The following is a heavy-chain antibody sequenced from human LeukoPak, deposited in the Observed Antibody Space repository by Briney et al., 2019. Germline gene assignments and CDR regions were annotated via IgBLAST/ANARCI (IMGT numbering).Heavy chain of an antibody. V-gene: IGHV3-7*01. J-gene: IGHJ3*02. CDR3: ARYYYNDNGYSEDAFDI. Sequence: GGSLRLSCAASGFTFSRYWMTWVRQAPGKGLEWVANIKEDGSEKNYVDSMNGRFTIPRDNAKNSLYLQMNSLRAEDTAVYYCARYYYNDNGYSEDAFDIWGPGTMVTVSS. CDR2: IKEDGSEK. D-gene: IGHD3-22*01. CDR1: GFTFSRYW.